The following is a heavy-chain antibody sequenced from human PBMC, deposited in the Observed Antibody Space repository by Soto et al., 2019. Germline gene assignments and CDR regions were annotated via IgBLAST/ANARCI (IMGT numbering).Heavy chain of an antibody. J-gene: IGHJ4*02. CDR2: IYYSGSA. D-gene: IGHD1-7*01. V-gene: IGHV4-31*03. Sequence: QVQLEESGPGLVRPSQTLSLTCSVSGGSINVGGLYWSWIRQYPGKGLEWIGYIYYSGSAYSNPSLKSRVTMSIDTSKNQFSLYLTSVIAAGSAVYFCARGYMIWNYHYWGQGTLVSVSS. CDR3: ARGYMIWNYHY. CDR1: GGSINVGGLY.